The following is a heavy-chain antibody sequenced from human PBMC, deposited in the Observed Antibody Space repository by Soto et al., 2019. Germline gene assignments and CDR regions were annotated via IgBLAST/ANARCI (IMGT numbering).Heavy chain of an antibody. CDR3: ARARSEYDILSLEY. CDR2: INPSGGTT. V-gene: IGHV1-46*01. J-gene: IGHJ4*02. D-gene: IGHD3-9*01. Sequence: ASVKVSCKASGYSFTSYYMHWGRQAPGQGLEWMGIINPSGGTTSYAQNFQGRVTMTRDTSTSTVYMEVSRLRFEDTAVYYCARARSEYDILSLEYWGQGTLVTVSS. CDR1: GYSFTSYY.